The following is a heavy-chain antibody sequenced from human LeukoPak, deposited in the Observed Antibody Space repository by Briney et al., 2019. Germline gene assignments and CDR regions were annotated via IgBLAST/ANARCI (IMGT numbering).Heavy chain of an antibody. V-gene: IGHV4-4*07. D-gene: IGHD6-19*01. J-gene: IGHJ5*02. CDR1: GGSISRYY. CDR2: IYASGST. CDR3: ARQAVAGLNWYDP. Sequence: SETLSLTCSVSGGSISRYYWAWIRQPAGKELEWIGRIYASGSTKYHPSLRSRVDMSVGTSKNQFSLNLHSVTAADTAVYYCARQAVAGLNWYDPWGQGTLVTVSS.